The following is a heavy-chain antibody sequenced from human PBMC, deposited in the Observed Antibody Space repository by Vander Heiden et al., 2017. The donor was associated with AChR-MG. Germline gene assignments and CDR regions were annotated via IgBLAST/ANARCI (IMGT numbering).Heavy chain of an antibody. CDR3: ARDPSTYWYFDL. CDR1: GYTFSSYS. Sequence: QVQLVESGGGVVQPGRSLRLSCAASGYTFSSYSMHWVRQAPGKGLEWVAVISYDGSNKYYADSVKGRFTISRDNSKNTLYLQMNSLRAEDTAVYYCARDPSTYWYFDLWGRGTLVTVSS. J-gene: IGHJ2*01. CDR2: ISYDGSNK. D-gene: IGHD2-2*01. V-gene: IGHV3-30-3*01.